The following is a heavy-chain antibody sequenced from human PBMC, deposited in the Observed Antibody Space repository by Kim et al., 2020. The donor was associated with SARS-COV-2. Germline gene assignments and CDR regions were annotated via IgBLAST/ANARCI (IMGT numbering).Heavy chain of an antibody. V-gene: IGHV1-46*01. D-gene: IGHD1-1*01. Sequence: TSYAQDFQGRVTVTRDTSTSTVYMELSSLTSEDTAVYFCVSSWNSAQGDYWGQGTLVTVSS. J-gene: IGHJ4*02. CDR2: T. CDR3: VSSWNSAQGDY.